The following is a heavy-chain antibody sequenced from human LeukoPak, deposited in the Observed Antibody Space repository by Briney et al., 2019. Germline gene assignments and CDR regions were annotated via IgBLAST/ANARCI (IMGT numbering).Heavy chain of an antibody. CDR3: ARALWGYCSGGSCPKSGWFDP. Sequence: GASVKVSCKASGYTFTSYGISWVRQAPRQGLEWMGWISAYNGNTNYAQKLQGRVTMTTDTSTSTAYMELRSLRSDDTAVYYCARALWGYCSGGSCPKSGWFDPWGQGTLVTVSS. D-gene: IGHD2-15*01. CDR2: ISAYNGNT. V-gene: IGHV1-18*01. J-gene: IGHJ5*02. CDR1: GYTFTSYG.